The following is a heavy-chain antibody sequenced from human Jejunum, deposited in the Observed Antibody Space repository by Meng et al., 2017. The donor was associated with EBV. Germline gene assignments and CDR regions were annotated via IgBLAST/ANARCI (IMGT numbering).Heavy chain of an antibody. CDR2: INPGTGGR. Sequence: QAHMVQAGAEVKESGASVKLSCKSSGYIFTDFALHWLRQAPGQRPEWMSWINPGTGGRQFSHKFQGRVTITIDTSASTVYMELSGLRSEDTAMYYCARELGGRFNYWGQGTLVTVSS. V-gene: IGHV1-3*01. D-gene: IGHD1-26*01. J-gene: IGHJ4*01. CDR3: ARELGGRFNY. CDR1: GYIFTDFA.